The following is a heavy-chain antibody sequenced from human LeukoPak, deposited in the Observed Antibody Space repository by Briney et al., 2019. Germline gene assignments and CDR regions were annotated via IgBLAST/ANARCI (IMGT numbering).Heavy chain of an antibody. CDR3: ARSMLRGYYYYYMDV. D-gene: IGHD3-16*01. J-gene: IGHJ6*03. V-gene: IGHV1-8*01. CDR2: MNPNSGNT. Sequence: ASVKVSCKASGYTFTSYDINWVRQATGQGLGWMGWMNPNSGNTGYAQKFQGRVTMTRNTSISTAYMELSSLRSEDTAVYYCARSMLRGYYYYYMDVWGKGTTVTVSS. CDR1: GYTFTSYD.